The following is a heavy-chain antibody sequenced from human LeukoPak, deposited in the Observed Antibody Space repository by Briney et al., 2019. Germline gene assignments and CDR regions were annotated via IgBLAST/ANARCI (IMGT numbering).Heavy chain of an antibody. V-gene: IGHV1-2*04. Sequence: GASVKVSCKASGYTFTGYYMHWVRQAPGQGLEWMGWINPNSGGTKYAQKFQGWVTMTRDTSISTAYMELSRLRSDDTAVYYCARGYDILTGNDAFDIWGQGTMVTVSS. CDR2: INPNSGGT. D-gene: IGHD3-9*01. CDR1: GYTFTGYY. CDR3: ARGYDILTGNDAFDI. J-gene: IGHJ3*02.